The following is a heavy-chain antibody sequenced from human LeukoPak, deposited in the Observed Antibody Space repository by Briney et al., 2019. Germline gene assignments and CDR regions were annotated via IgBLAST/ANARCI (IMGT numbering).Heavy chain of an antibody. D-gene: IGHD6-19*01. CDR1: GGSISSGSYY. V-gene: IGHV4-61*02. CDR3: ARGAQYSSGWYPFDY. Sequence: PSQTLSLTCTVSGGSISSGSYYWSWIRQPAGKGLEWIGRIYTSGSTNYNPSLKSRVTISVVTSKNQFSLKLSPVTAADTAVYYCARGAQYSSGWYPFDYWGQGTLVTVSS. J-gene: IGHJ4*02. CDR2: IYTSGST.